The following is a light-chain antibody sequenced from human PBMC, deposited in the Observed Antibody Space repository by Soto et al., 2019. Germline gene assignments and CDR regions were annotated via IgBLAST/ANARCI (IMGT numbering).Light chain of an antibody. V-gene: IGLV2-23*01. CDR2: EGS. J-gene: IGLJ1*01. CDR3: CSYAGSYV. CDR1: SSDVGSYNL. Sequence: QSVLTQPASVSGSPGQSITISCTGTSSDVGSYNLVSWYQQHPGKAPKLMIYEGSKRPSGVSSRFSGSKSGNTASLTISGLQAEDEADYYCCSYAGSYVFGTGTKVTVL.